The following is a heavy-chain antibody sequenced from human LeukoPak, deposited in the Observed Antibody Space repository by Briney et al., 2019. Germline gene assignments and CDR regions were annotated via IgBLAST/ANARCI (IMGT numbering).Heavy chain of an antibody. Sequence: ASVTVSCKASGYTFTSYAMNWVRQAPGQGLEWMGWINTNTGNPTYAQGFTGRFVFSLDTSVSTAYLQISSLKAEDTAVYYCAGRGRGRAVAGIEWFDPWGQGTLVTVSS. CDR2: INTNTGNP. J-gene: IGHJ5*02. CDR1: GYTFTSYA. CDR3: AGRGRGRAVAGIEWFDP. V-gene: IGHV7-4-1*02. D-gene: IGHD6-19*01.